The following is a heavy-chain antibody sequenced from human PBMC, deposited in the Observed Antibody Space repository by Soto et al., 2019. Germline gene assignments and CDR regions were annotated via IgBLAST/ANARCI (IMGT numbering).Heavy chain of an antibody. CDR3: ARVNSPPSRARDVLLWFGDPLSRHYYYYYYMDV. J-gene: IGHJ6*03. Sequence: GGSLRLSCAASGFTFSSYSMNWVRQAPGKGLEWVSSISSSSSYIYYADSVKGRFTISRDNAKNSLYLQMNSLRAEDTAVYYCARVNSPPSRARDVLLWFGDPLSRHYYYYYYMDVWGKGTTVTVSS. CDR1: GFTFSSYS. V-gene: IGHV3-21*01. CDR2: ISSSSSYI. D-gene: IGHD3-10*01.